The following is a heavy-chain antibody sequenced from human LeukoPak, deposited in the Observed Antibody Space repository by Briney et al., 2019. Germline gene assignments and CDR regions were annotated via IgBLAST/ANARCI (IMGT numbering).Heavy chain of an antibody. CDR1: GGTFSSYA. V-gene: IGHV1-69*13. D-gene: IGHD5-18*01. Sequence: ASVKVSCKASGGTFSSYAISWVRQAPGQGLEWMGGIIPIFGTANYAQKFQGRVTITADESTSTAYMELSSLRSEDTAVYYCASQPGYSYGLRWFDPWGQGTLVTVSS. J-gene: IGHJ5*02. CDR3: ASQPGYSYGLRWFDP. CDR2: IIPIFGTA.